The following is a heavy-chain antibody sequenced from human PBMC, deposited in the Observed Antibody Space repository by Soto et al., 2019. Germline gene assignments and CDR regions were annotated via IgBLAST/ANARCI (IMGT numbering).Heavy chain of an antibody. CDR1: GFSFTNYA. D-gene: IGHD5-12*01. V-gene: IGHV3-23*01. CDR2: ISASNDKT. J-gene: IGHJ4*02. Sequence: EVQLLESGGGLVQPGGSLRVSCAASGFSFTNYAMSWVRQPPGKGLEWVSSISASNDKTYYADSAKGRFTISRDNSKNTLYLQMNSLRDEDPAIYYCGKDRTTTYLAPEYCGQGTLVAVSS. CDR3: GKDRTTTYLAPEY.